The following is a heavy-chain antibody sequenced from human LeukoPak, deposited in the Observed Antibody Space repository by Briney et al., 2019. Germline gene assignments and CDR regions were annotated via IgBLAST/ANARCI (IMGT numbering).Heavy chain of an antibody. J-gene: IGHJ4*02. CDR1: GGSFSGYY. V-gene: IGHV4-34*01. CDR2: INHSGST. CDR3: ARDPLGYSGYDD. Sequence: SETLSLTCVAYGGSFSGYYWSWIRQPPGKGLEWIGEINHSGSTNYNPSLKSRVTISVDTSKNQFSLKLSSVTAADTAVYYCARDPLGYSGYDDWGQGTLVTVSS. D-gene: IGHD5-12*01.